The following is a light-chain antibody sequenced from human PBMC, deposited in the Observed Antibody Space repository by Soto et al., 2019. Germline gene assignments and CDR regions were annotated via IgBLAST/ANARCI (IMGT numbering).Light chain of an antibody. Sequence: ETVLTQSPGTLYFSPGERATLSCRASQSVGNSHVAWYQQRRGLPPRLLIYGASNRATGIPDRFSGSGSGADFTLTISRLEPEDFAVYFCHQYGNSPRTFGQGTKV. CDR2: GAS. V-gene: IGKV3-20*01. CDR3: HQYGNSPRT. CDR1: QSVGNSH. J-gene: IGKJ1*01.